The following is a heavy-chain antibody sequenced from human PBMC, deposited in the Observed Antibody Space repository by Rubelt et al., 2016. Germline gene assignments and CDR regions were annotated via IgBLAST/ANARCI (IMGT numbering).Heavy chain of an antibody. D-gene: IGHD1-26*01. Sequence: TFSSYAISWVRQAPGQGLEWMGGIIPIFGTANYAQKFQGRVTITADESTSTAYMELSSLRSEDTAVYYCARESGIGGCYSHDAFDIWGQGTMVTVSS. J-gene: IGHJ3*02. CDR2: IIPIFGTA. V-gene: IGHV1-69*01. CDR1: TFSSYA. CDR3: ARESGIGGCYSHDAFDI.